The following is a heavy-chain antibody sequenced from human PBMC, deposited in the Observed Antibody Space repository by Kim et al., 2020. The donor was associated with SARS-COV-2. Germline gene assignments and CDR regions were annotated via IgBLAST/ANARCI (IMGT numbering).Heavy chain of an antibody. CDR1: GGSISSGEYY. CDR2: SYYSGST. D-gene: IGHD2-2*01. CDR3: ARSYCSDTSCQRNHYY. V-gene: IGHV4-30-4*08. Sequence: SETLSLTCTVSGGSISSGEYYWSWIRQPPGKGLEWIGHSYYSGSTHYNPSLKSRVTISIDTSKNQFSLKLSSVTAADTAVYYCARSYCSDTSCQRNHYY. J-gene: IGHJ6*01.